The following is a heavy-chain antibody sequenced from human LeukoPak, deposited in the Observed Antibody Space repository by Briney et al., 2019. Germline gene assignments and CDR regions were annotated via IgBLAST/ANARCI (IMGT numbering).Heavy chain of an antibody. Sequence: SETLSLTCTVSGGSISSYYWSWIRQPPGKGLEWIGYIYYSGSTNYNPSLKSRVTISVDTSKNQFSLKLSSVTAADTAVYYCARKRGYSYGPFGHWGQGTLVTVSS. J-gene: IGHJ4*02. D-gene: IGHD5-18*01. CDR1: GGSISSYY. CDR3: ARKRGYSYGPFGH. V-gene: IGHV4-59*12. CDR2: IYYSGST.